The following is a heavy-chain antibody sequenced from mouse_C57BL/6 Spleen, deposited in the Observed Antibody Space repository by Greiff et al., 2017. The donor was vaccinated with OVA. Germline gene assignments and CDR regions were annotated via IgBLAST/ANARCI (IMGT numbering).Heavy chain of an antibody. J-gene: IGHJ2*01. CDR3: ARDDGYYIDY. Sequence: QVQLQQSGAELVRPGASVKLSCKASGYTFTDYYINWVKLRPGQGLEWIARIYPGSGNTYYNEKFKGKATLTAEKSSSTAYMQLSSLTSEDSAVYFCARDDGYYIDYWGQGTTLTVSS. CDR1: GYTFTDYY. V-gene: IGHV1-76*01. D-gene: IGHD2-3*01. CDR2: IYPGSGNT.